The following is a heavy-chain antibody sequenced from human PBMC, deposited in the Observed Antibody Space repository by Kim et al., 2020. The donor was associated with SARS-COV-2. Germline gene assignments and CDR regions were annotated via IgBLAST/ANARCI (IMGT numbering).Heavy chain of an antibody. Sequence: AQKFQGRVTITADKSTSTAYMELSSLRSEDTAVYYCARAERGYSGYDQFVWGQGTLVTVSS. J-gene: IGHJ4*02. CDR3: ARAERGYSGYDQFV. D-gene: IGHD5-12*01. V-gene: IGHV1-69*04.